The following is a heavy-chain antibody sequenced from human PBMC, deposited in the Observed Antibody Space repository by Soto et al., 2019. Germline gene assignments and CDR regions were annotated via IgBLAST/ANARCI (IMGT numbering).Heavy chain of an antibody. CDR2: IYYSGST. J-gene: IGHJ5*02. CDR1: GGSISSYY. D-gene: IGHD6-19*01. CDR3: ARGAVAGPLDWFDP. Sequence: PSETLSLTCTVSGGSISSYYWSWIRQPPGKGLEWIGYIYYSGSTNYNPSLKSRVTISVDTSKNQLSLKLSSVTAADTAVYYCARGAVAGPLDWFDPWGQGTLVTVSS. V-gene: IGHV4-59*01.